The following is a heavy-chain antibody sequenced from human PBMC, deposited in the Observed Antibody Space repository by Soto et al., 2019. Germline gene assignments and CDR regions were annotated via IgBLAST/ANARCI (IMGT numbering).Heavy chain of an antibody. CDR2: IWYDGSNK. CDR1: GFTFSSYG. Sequence: QVQLVESGGGVVQPGRSLRLSCAASGFTFSSYGMHWVRQAPGKGLEWVAVIWYDGSNKYYADSVKGRFTISRDNSKNTLDLQMNSLRAEDTAVYYCARYYGDYVGFDYWGQGTLVTVSS. J-gene: IGHJ4*02. CDR3: ARYYGDYVGFDY. V-gene: IGHV3-33*01. D-gene: IGHD4-17*01.